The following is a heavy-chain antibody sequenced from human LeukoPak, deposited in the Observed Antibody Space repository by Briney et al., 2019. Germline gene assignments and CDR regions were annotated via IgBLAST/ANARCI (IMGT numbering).Heavy chain of an antibody. Sequence: GGSLRLSCAASGFTFSSYWMHWVRQAPGKGLVWVSRINSDGSSTSYADSVKGRFTISRDNAKNTLYLQMNSLRAEDTAVYYCARGREQWLPPYYYYYYMDVWGKGTTVTVSS. J-gene: IGHJ6*03. D-gene: IGHD6-19*01. CDR3: ARGREQWLPPYYYYYYMDV. CDR1: GFTFSSYW. V-gene: IGHV3-74*01. CDR2: INSDGSST.